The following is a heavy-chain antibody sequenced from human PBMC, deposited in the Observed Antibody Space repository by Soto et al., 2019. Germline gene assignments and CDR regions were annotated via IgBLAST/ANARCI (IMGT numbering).Heavy chain of an antibody. CDR1: GGSFSGYD. J-gene: IGHJ4*02. Sequence: SETLSLTCAVYGGSFSGYDWTWIRQPPGTGLEWIGEINHSGSTNYNPSLKSRVTISVDTSKNQFSLKLTSVTAADTAVYYCARDKITGLFDYWGREPWSPS. D-gene: IGHD2-8*02. CDR2: INHSGST. CDR3: ARDKITGLFDY. V-gene: IGHV4-34*01.